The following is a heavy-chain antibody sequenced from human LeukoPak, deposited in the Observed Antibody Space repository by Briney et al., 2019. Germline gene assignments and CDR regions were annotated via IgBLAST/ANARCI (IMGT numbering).Heavy chain of an antibody. CDR1: GYTLTELS. Sequence: GASVKDSCKVSGYTLTELSMHSVRQAPGNEGEGMGGFDPEDGETIYAQNLQGRVTMTEDTSTDTAYMELSSLRSEDTAVYYCATDVLRYFGWLGKGSLHAFDIWGQGTMVTVSS. J-gene: IGHJ3*02. D-gene: IGHD3-9*01. V-gene: IGHV1-24*01. CDR3: ATDVLRYFGWLGKGSLHAFDI. CDR2: FDPEDGET.